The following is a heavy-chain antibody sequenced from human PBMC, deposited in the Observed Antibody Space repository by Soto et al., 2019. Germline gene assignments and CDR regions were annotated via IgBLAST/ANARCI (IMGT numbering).Heavy chain of an antibody. CDR3: AIFPIYDYGYDDDY. D-gene: IGHD4-17*01. V-gene: IGHV3-21*04. CDR2: ISSSSSYI. Sequence: PGGSLRLSCAASGFTFSSYAMSWVRQAPGKGLEWVSSISSSSSYIYYADSVKGRFTISRDNAKNSLYLQMNSLRAEDRAVYFCAIFPIYDYGYDDDYWGQGALVTVSS. J-gene: IGHJ4*02. CDR1: GFTFSSYA.